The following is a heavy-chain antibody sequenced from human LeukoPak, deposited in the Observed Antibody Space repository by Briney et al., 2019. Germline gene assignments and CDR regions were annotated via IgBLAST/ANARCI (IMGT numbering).Heavy chain of an antibody. CDR3: AKDSPTPLYCSSTSCPITSNNWFDP. Sequence: GGSLRLSCAASGFTFSSYAMSWVRQAPGKGLEWVSAISGSGGSTYYADSVKGRFTISRDNSKNPLYLQMNSLRAEDTAVYYCAKDSPTPLYCSSTSCPITSNNWFDPWGQGTLVTVSS. V-gene: IGHV3-23*01. J-gene: IGHJ5*02. D-gene: IGHD2-2*01. CDR1: GFTFSSYA. CDR2: ISGSGGST.